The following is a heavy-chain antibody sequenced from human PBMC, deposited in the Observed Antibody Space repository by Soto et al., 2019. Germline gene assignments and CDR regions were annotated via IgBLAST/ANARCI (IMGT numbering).Heavy chain of an antibody. J-gene: IGHJ5*02. CDR2: ITSDGKSK. Sequence: PGGSLRLSCAASGFNFSNHWMHWVRQRPGEGLVWVSRITSDGKSKAYAESVKGRFAISRDNAKNTLYLQMNGLTAEDTAVYYCARESGDWPLNWFDPWGLGPMLTV. CDR3: ARESGDWPLNWFDP. CDR1: GFNFSNHW. V-gene: IGHV3-74*01. D-gene: IGHD2-21*02.